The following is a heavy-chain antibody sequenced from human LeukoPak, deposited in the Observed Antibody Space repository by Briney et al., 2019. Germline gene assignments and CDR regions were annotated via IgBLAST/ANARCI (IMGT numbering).Heavy chain of an antibody. D-gene: IGHD6-13*01. V-gene: IGHV4-59*08. CDR1: GGSMSSYY. Sequence: PSETLSLTCTVSGGSMSSYYWSWIRQPPGKGLEWIGYIYYSGSTTYNPSLKSRVTISVDTSKNQFSLKLSSVTAADTAVYYCARGAAPGIRSWFDPWGQGTLVTVSS. CDR2: IYYSGST. CDR3: ARGAAPGIRSWFDP. J-gene: IGHJ5*02.